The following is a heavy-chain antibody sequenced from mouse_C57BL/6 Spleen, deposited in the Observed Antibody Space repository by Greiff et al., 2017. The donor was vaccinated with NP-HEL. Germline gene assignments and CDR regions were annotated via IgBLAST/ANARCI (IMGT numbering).Heavy chain of an antibody. Sequence: EVNVVESGGGLVQSGRSLRLSCATSGFTFSDFYMEWVRQAPGKGLEWIAASRNKANDYTTEYSASVKGRFIVSRDTSQSILYLQMNALRAEDTAIYYCARDPYYYGSSYRYFDVWGTGTTVTVSS. CDR2: SRNKANDYTT. V-gene: IGHV7-1*01. D-gene: IGHD1-1*01. CDR3: ARDPYYYGSSYRYFDV. J-gene: IGHJ1*03. CDR1: GFTFSDFY.